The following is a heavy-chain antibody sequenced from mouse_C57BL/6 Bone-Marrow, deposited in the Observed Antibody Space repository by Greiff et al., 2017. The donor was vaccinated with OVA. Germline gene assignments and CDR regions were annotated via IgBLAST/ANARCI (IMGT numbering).Heavy chain of an antibody. CDR3: ARKDFPYWYFDV. CDR1: GFSLTSYG. J-gene: IGHJ1*03. CDR2: IWSGGST. V-gene: IGHV2-2*01. Sequence: QVQLQQSGPGLVQPSQSLSITCTVSGFSLTSYGVHWVRQSPGKGLEWLGVIWSGGSTDYNAAFISRLSISKDNSKSQVFFKMNSLQADDTAIYYCARKDFPYWYFDVWGTGTTVTVSS.